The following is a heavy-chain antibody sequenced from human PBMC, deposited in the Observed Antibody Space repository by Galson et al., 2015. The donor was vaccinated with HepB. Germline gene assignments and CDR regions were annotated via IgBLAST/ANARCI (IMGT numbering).Heavy chain of an antibody. CDR2: IVVGSGDT. Sequence: SVKVSCKASGFTFTNSAVQWVRQARGQRLEWIGWIVVGSGDTNYAQKFQERVTITRDMSTSTAYMELSGLRSEDTAVYYCARDSGGGDGNWFDPWGQGTLVTVSS. D-gene: IGHD2-21*02. CDR3: ARDSGGGDGNWFDP. CDR1: GFTFTNSA. J-gene: IGHJ5*02. V-gene: IGHV1-58*01.